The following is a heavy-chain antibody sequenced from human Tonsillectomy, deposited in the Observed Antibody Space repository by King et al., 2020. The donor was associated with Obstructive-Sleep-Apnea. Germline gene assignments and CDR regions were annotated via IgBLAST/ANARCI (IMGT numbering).Heavy chain of an antibody. V-gene: IGHV4-30-2*01. CDR3: ARGVVAYSGYRYYYYGMDV. J-gene: IGHJ6*02. D-gene: IGHD5-12*01. CDR2: IYHSGST. CDR1: GGSISSGGYS. Sequence: QLQESGSGLVKPSQTLSLTCAVSGGSISSGGYSWSWIRQPPGKGLGWIGYIYHSGSTYYNPSLKSRVTISVDRSKNQFSLTLSSVTAADTAVYCCARGVVAYSGYRYYYYGMDVWGQGTTVTVSS.